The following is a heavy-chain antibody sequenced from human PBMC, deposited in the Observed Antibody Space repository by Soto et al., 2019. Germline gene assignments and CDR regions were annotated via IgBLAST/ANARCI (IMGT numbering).Heavy chain of an antibody. CDR1: GFTFSDYY. CDR2: ISSSSSYT. V-gene: IGHV3-11*05. CDR3: ARDHQRYSGYDYVDY. Sequence: QVQLVESGGGLVKPGGSLRLSCAASGFTFSDYYMSWIRQAPGKGLEGVSYISSSSSYTYYADSVKGRFTISRDNAKNSLYLQMNSLRAEDTAVYYCARDHQRYSGYDYVDYWGQGTLVTVSS. D-gene: IGHD5-12*01. J-gene: IGHJ4*02.